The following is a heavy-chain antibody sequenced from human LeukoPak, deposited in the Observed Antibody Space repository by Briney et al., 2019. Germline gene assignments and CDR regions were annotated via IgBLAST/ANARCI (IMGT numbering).Heavy chain of an antibody. CDR3: ARETYTYGSGSYLVYYGMDV. D-gene: IGHD3-10*01. Sequence: GGSLRLSCGASGFTVSGNYMSWCRQSPGKGLGWGSVIYSGGSTYYADSVKGRFTISRHNSKNTLYLQRNSLRAEDTAVYYCARETYTYGSGSYLVYYGMDVWGQGTTVTVSS. V-gene: IGHV3-53*04. J-gene: IGHJ6*01. CDR2: IYSGGST. CDR1: GFTVSGNY.